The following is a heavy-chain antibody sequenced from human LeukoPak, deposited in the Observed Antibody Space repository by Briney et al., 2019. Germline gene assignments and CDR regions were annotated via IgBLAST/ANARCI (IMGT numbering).Heavy chain of an antibody. J-gene: IGHJ5*02. CDR1: GGSISSSSYY. CDR3: ARRRSSSGVDP. D-gene: IGHD6-6*01. V-gene: IGHV4-39*01. CDR2: IYYSGST. Sequence: SETLSLTCTVSGGSISSSSYYWGWIRQPPGKGLEWIGSIYYSGSTYYNPSLKSRVTISVDTSKNQFSLKLSSVTAADTAVYYCARRRSSSGVDPWGQGTLVTVSS.